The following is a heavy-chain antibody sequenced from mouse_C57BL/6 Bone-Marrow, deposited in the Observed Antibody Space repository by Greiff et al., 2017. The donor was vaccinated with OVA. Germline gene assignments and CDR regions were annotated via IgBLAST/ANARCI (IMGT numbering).Heavy chain of an antibody. CDR3: ARHYGSYAMDY. Sequence: QVQLKQPGAELVKPGASVKLSCKASGYTFTSYWMHWVKQRPGQGLEWIGMIHPNSGSTNYNEKFKSKATLTVDKSSSTAYMQLSSLTSEDSAVYYCARHYGSYAMDYWGQGTSVTVSS. V-gene: IGHV1-64*01. J-gene: IGHJ4*01. CDR1: GYTFTSYW. CDR2: IHPNSGST. D-gene: IGHD1-1*01.